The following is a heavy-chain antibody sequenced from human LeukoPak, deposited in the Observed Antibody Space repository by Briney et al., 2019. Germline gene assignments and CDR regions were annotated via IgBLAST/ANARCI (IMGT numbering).Heavy chain of an antibody. J-gene: IGHJ4*02. CDR2: INTKGET. Sequence: SETLSLTCTVSGVSMSAYQWSWVRQSPEKGLEWIGCINTKGETSYNPSLKSRVTTSVDTSKSQFSLRLTSVTAADTAVYYCATSNDAKIAPFDHWGQGASVTVSS. V-gene: IGHV4-4*09. D-gene: IGHD2-21*01. CDR1: GVSMSAYQ. CDR3: ATSNDAKIAPFDH.